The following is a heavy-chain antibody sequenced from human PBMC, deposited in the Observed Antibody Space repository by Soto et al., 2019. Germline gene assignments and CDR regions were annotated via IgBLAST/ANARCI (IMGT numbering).Heavy chain of an antibody. Sequence: QVQLVESGGGVVQPGRSLRLSCAASGFTFSSYGIHWVRQAPGKGLEWEAVISYDGGNKHYADSVQGRVTISRDNSKDTLYLKMNSLRAEDTAVYYCAKDTYYFDSSGYYVFDSWGQGTLVTVSS. CDR2: ISYDGGNK. D-gene: IGHD3-22*01. V-gene: IGHV3-30*18. CDR3: AKDTYYFDSSGYYVFDS. CDR1: GFTFSSYG. J-gene: IGHJ4*02.